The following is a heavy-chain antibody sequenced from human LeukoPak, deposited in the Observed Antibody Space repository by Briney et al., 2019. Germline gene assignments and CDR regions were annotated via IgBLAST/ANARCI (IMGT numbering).Heavy chain of an antibody. CDR2: MNPNSGNT. Sequence: ASVKVSCKASGYTFTSYDINWVRQATGQGLEWMGWMNPNSGNTGYAQKFQGRVTMTRNTSISTAYMELSSLRSEDTAVYYCATDRLHYYDSSGYFYFDYWGQGTLVTVSS. CDR3: ATDRLHYYDSSGYFYFDY. CDR1: GYTFTSYD. J-gene: IGHJ4*02. D-gene: IGHD3-22*01. V-gene: IGHV1-8*01.